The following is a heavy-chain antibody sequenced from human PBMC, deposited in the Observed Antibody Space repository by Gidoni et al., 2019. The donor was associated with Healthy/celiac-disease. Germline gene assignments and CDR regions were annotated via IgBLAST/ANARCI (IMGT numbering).Heavy chain of an antibody. CDR1: GFTSDDYA. CDR2: ISWNSGNI. D-gene: IGHD1-26*01. V-gene: IGHV3-9*02. J-gene: IGHJ1*01. Sequence: EVQLVESGGGLVQPGWSLRLSCAASGFTSDDYAMHWVRQAPGKGREWVSGISWNSGNIGYADSVKGRFTISRDNAKNSLYLQMNSLRSEDTALYYCAKDGRSYSGSYPDAEYFQHWGQGTLVTVSS. CDR3: AKDGRSYSGSYPDAEYFQH.